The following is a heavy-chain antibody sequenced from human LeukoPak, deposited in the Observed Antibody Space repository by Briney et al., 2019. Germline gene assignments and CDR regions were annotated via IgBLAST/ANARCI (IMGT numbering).Heavy chain of an antibody. CDR3: ARERASAGPHFEH. CDR2: NYNRGTT. D-gene: IGHD6-13*01. V-gene: IGHV4-59*01. CDR1: GGSISTYY. J-gene: IGHJ4*02. Sequence: SETLSLTCSVSGGSISTYYWSWIRQPPGKGLEWIGYNYNRGTTNYNPSLKSRVTISVDRSKNQFSLSLTSVTAADTAVYHCARERASAGPHFEHWGRGILVTVCS.